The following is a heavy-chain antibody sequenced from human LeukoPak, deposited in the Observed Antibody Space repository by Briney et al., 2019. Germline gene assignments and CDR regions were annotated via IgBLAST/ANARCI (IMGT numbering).Heavy chain of an antibody. J-gene: IGHJ4*02. V-gene: IGHV3-9*01. CDR3: AKDRIAVAAYYFDY. D-gene: IGHD6-19*01. CDR2: ISWNSGSI. CDR1: GFTFDDYA. Sequence: GRSLRLSCAASGFTFDDYAMHWVRQAPGKGLEWVSGISWNSGSIGYADSVKGRFTISRDNAKNSLYLMNSLRAEDTALYYCAKDRIAVAAYYFDYWGQGTLVTVSS.